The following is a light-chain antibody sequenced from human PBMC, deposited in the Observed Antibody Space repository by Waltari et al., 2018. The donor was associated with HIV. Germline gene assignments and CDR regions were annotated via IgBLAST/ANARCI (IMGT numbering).Light chain of an antibody. Sequence: QSALTQPASVSGSPGQSITIPCTGTSSDIGNYNLVSWYQPYAGKAPQLIIYEGIKRPSGVSNGISGATSSNTASMTISGRKAEDEADYYCCSYGGSSNWLFGGGTKLTVL. CDR3: CSYGGSSNWL. CDR2: EGI. J-gene: IGLJ2*01. CDR1: SSDIGNYNL. V-gene: IGLV2-23*01.